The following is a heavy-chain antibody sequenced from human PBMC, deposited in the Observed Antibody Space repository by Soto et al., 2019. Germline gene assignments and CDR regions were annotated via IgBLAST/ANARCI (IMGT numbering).Heavy chain of an antibody. V-gene: IGHV4-30-2*03. CDR1: DGSISSGGYS. Sequence: SETLSLTCTVSDGSISSGGYSCSWIRQPPGKGLEWIGYIYHSGSTYYNPSLKSRVTISVDTSKNQFSLKLSSVTAADTAVYYCATSNWFDPWGQGTLVTVSS. J-gene: IGHJ5*02. CDR3: ATSNWFDP. CDR2: IYHSGST.